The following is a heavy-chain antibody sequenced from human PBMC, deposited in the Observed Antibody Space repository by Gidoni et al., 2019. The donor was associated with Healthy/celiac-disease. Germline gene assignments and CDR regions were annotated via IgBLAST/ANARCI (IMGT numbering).Heavy chain of an antibody. Sequence: EVQRLESGGGLVHPGGSLRLPCPPSGLTLSSYALRWVRQAPGKGLEWVSAISGSGGSTYYADSVKGRFTSSRDNSKNTLYLQMNSLRAEDTAVYYRAKDLVIPWGYSSGWGGTFDYWGQGTLVTVSS. J-gene: IGHJ4*02. V-gene: IGHV3-23*01. CDR3: AKDLVIPWGYSSGWGGTFDY. CDR1: GLTLSSYA. CDR2: ISGSGGST. D-gene: IGHD6-19*01.